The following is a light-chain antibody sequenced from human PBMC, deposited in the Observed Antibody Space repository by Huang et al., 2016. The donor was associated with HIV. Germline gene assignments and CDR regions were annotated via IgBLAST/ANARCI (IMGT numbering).Light chain of an antibody. V-gene: IGKV3-15*01. CDR2: GAS. CDR1: QRVSIN. J-gene: IGKJ2*01. Sequence: EVVMTQSPATLSVSPGERATLSCRASQRVSINVAWYQQKPGQAPRLLIYGASTRATGIPARFSGSGSGTEFTLTLSGLQSEDYAVYFCQQYDDWPPYTFGQGTKLEIK. CDR3: QQYDDWPPYT.